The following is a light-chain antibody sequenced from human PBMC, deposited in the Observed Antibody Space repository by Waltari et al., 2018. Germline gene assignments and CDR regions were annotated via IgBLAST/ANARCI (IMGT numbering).Light chain of an antibody. V-gene: IGKV3-11*01. CDR3: HHRSNWPLT. CDR2: DAS. Sequence: EIVLTQSPATLSLSPGERATLSCRASQSVDTYLAWYQHKPGQVPRLLIYDASNRATGIPARFSGSGSGADFTLIISSLEPEDFAVYYCHHRSNWPLTFGGGTKVEIK. CDR1: QSVDTY. J-gene: IGKJ4*01.